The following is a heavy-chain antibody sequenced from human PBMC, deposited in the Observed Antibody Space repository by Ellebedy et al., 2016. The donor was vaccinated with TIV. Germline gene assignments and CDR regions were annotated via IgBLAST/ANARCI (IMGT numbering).Heavy chain of an antibody. Sequence: GESLKISCAASGFTFSNYWMSWVRQAPGKGLEWVANIKHDGSEKYYVDSVKGRFTTSRDNAKNSLYLQMNSLRAEDTAVYYCARAGRPLDYWGQGTLVTVSS. D-gene: IGHD1-26*01. CDR1: GFTFSNYW. J-gene: IGHJ4*02. CDR3: ARAGRPLDY. V-gene: IGHV3-7*01. CDR2: IKHDGSEK.